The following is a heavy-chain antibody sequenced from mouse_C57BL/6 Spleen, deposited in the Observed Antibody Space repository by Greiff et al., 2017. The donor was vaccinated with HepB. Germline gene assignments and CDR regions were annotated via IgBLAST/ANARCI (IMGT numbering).Heavy chain of an antibody. CDR3: AGGAAGIAD. J-gene: IGHJ3*01. V-gene: IGHV1-54*01. CDR1: GYAFTNYL. CDR2: INPGSGGT. Sequence: QVQLQQSGAELVRPGASVKVSCKASGYAFTNYLIEWVKQRPGQGLEWIGVINPGSGGTNYNEKFKGKATLTADKSSSTAYMQLSSLTSEDSAVYFCAGGAAGIADWGQGTLLTVSA.